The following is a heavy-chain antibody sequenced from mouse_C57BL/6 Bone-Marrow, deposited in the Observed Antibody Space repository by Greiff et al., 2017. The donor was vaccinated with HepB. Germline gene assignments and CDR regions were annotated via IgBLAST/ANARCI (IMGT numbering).Heavy chain of an antibody. CDR1: GYTFTSYW. J-gene: IGHJ4*01. V-gene: IGHV1-5*01. D-gene: IGHD1-1*01. CDR2: LYPGNSDT. CDR3: TRDYYGSSPPMDY. Sequence: EVQLQQSGTVLARPGASVKMSCKTSGYTFTSYWMHWVKQRPGQGLEWIGALYPGNSDTSYTQKFKGKAKLTAVTSASTAYLELSSLTNEDSAVYYCTRDYYGSSPPMDYWGQGTSVTVSS.